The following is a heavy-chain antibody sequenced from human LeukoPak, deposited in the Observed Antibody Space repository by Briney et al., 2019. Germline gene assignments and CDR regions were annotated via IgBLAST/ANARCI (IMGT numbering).Heavy chain of an antibody. CDR1: GYTFTGYY. Sequence: ASVKISCKASGYTFTGYYMHWVRQAPGQGLEWMGWINPNSGGTNYAQKFQGRVTMTRDTSISTAYMELSRLKSDDTAVYYCAKGFLTGNTPFDYWGQGTLVTVSS. V-gene: IGHV1-2*02. CDR2: INPNSGGT. CDR3: AKGFLTGNTPFDY. J-gene: IGHJ4*02. D-gene: IGHD3-9*01.